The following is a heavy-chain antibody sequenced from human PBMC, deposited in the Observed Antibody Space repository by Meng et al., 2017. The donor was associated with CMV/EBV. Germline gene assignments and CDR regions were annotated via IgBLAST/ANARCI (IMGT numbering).Heavy chain of an antibody. V-gene: IGHV4-31*03. CDR2: TYYSGST. CDR1: GGSISSSSSY. CDR3: ARAMVRGVIRPGFDP. Sequence: SETLSLTCPVSGGSISSSSSYCGWIRQHPVKGLEWIGYTYYSGSTYYNPSLKSRVTISVDTSKNQFSRKLSSATAADTAVYYCARAMVRGVIRPGFDPWGQGTLVTVSS. D-gene: IGHD3-10*01. J-gene: IGHJ5*02.